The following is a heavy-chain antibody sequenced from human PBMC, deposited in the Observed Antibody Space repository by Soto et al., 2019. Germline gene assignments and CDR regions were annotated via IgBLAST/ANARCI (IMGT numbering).Heavy chain of an antibody. D-gene: IGHD3-22*01. Sequence: QVHLVQSGAEVKKPGASVNVSCKTSGYTFTRNGISWVRQAPGQGLEWMGWISPKSGSIKYAQKFQGRVIMTTDTSASTTYMKLRSLRSDAAAVYYFVKVRDSNSWPSRDVWGPGTRVTVSS. J-gene: IGHJ6*01. V-gene: IGHV1-18*01. CDR3: VKVRDSNSWPSRDV. CDR1: GYTFTRNG. CDR2: ISPKSGSI.